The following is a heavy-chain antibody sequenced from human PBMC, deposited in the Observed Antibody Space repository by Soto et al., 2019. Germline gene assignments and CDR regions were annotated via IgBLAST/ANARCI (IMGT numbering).Heavy chain of an antibody. D-gene: IGHD5-18*01. CDR1: GGSISSGGYY. J-gene: IGHJ4*02. V-gene: IGHV4-31*03. Sequence: QVQLQESGPGLVKPSQTLSLTCTVSGGSISSGGYYWSWIRQHPGKGLEWIGYIYYSGSTYYNPCPKPRVTVAVDTSSSQCSLKLISVTAADTAVYDCASHGGYSYGYLNDWGQGTLVTVSS. CDR2: IYYSGST. CDR3: ASHGGYSYGYLND.